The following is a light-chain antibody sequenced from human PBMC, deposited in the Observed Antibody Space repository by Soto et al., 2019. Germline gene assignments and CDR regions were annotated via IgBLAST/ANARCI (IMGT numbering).Light chain of an antibody. CDR1: SSNIGSNY. CDR3: CSYAGSRTYV. Sequence: QSVLTQPPSASGTPGQRVTISCSGSSSNIGSNYVYWYQQLPGTAPKLLIYSNNQRPSGVPDRFSGSKSGTSASLAISGLRSEDEADYYCCSYAGSRTYVFGTGTKVTVL. J-gene: IGLJ1*01. CDR2: SNN. V-gene: IGLV1-47*02.